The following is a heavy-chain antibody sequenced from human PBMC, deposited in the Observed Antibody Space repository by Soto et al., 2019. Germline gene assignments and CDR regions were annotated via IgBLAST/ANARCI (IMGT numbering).Heavy chain of an antibody. CDR3: AKRRGSSWYGFDY. CDR1: GFTFSSYA. CDR2: ISYDGSNK. V-gene: IGHV3-30-3*02. J-gene: IGHJ4*02. D-gene: IGHD6-13*01. Sequence: QVQLVESGGGVVQPGRSLRLSCAASGFTFSSYAMHWVRQAPGKGLEWVAVISYDGSNKYYADSVKGRFTISRDNSKNTLYLQMNSLRAEDTAVYYCAKRRGSSWYGFDYWGQGTLVTVSS.